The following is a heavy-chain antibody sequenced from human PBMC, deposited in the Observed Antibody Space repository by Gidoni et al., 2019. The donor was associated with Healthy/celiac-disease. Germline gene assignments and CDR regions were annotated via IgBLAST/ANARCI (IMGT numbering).Heavy chain of an antibody. J-gene: IGHJ4*02. CDR2: IYYSGST. Sequence: QVQLQESGPGLVKPSETLSLTCTGSGGSISSYYWSGIRQPPGKGREWIGYIYYSGSTNYTPSLKSRVPISVDTSKNQFSLKLSSVTAADTAVYYCARVSSGSYLYWGQGTLVTVSS. D-gene: IGHD1-26*01. V-gene: IGHV4-59*08. CDR3: ARVSSGSYLY. CDR1: GGSISSYY.